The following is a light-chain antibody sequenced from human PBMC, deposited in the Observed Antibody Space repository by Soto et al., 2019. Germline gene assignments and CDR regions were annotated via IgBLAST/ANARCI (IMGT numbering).Light chain of an antibody. J-gene: IGKJ2*01. Sequence: DIQMTQSPSTLSASVGDRVTITCRASQSIDRWLAWYQQKPGKAPKLLIYRASSLESGVPSRFSGSGSGTEFTLTNSSLQPDDFTTYDCQQYKTYTYTFAQGTKLEIK. CDR1: QSIDRW. CDR3: QQYKTYTYT. V-gene: IGKV1-5*03. CDR2: RAS.